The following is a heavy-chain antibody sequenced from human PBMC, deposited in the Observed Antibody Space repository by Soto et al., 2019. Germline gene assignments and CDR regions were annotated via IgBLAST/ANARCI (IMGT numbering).Heavy chain of an antibody. CDR2: IHNSGST. CDR1: GASVSGDGSY. Sequence: QVQLQESGPGLVKPSQTLSLTCLVSGASVSGDGSYCSWIRQHPGKGLEFIGYIHNSGSTYSNPSLENRVAMSIDTSKNQFSLRLSSVTDADSAVYFCARDLGSEQWFFDNWGQGILVTVSS. CDR3: ARDLGSEQWFFDN. J-gene: IGHJ4*02. V-gene: IGHV4-31*03. D-gene: IGHD6-19*01.